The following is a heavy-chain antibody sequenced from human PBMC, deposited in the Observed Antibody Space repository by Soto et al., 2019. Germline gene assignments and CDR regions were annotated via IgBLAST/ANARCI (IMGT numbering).Heavy chain of an antibody. CDR1: GFTFGIYW. D-gene: IGHD6-19*01. V-gene: IGHV3-7*01. J-gene: IGHJ4*02. Sequence: QTGGSLRLSCAASGFTFGIYWMSWVRQAPGKGLGWLATIKWDASEKKYVDSVKGRFTMSRDNAKNSLYLQMDSLRAEDTAVYYCAKEALAVAGAFDYWGQGTLVTVSS. CDR3: AKEALAVAGAFDY. CDR2: IKWDASEK.